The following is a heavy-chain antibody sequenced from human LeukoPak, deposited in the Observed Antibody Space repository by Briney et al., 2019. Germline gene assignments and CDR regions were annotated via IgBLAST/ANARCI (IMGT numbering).Heavy chain of an antibody. CDR1: GYTFTGYY. D-gene: IGHD2-2*01. V-gene: IGHV1-2*02. J-gene: IGHJ4*02. CDR2: INPNSGGT. CDR3: ARGGIVVVPAYYFDY. Sequence: GASVKVSCKASGYTFTGYYMHSVRQAPGQGLEWMGWINPNSGGTNYAQKFQGRVTMTRDTSISTAYMELSRLGSDDTAVYYCARGGIVVVPAYYFDYWGQGTLVTVSS.